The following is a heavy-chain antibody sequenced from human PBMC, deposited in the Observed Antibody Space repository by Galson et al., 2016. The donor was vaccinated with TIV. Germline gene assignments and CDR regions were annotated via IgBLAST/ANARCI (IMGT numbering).Heavy chain of an antibody. CDR2: ILPMFGTT. CDR1: GVTFSVHS. J-gene: IGHJ4*02. CDR3: TRRGADDFWNDYYLGYFDY. Sequence: SVKVSCKGSGVTFSVHSITWVRQAPGQGLEWMGGILPMFGTTNYAQKFQGRITITADKSTSTAYMELSSLRSEDAAFYYCTRRGADDFWNDYYLGYFDYWGQGTLVAVSS. V-gene: IGHV1-69*06. D-gene: IGHD3-3*01.